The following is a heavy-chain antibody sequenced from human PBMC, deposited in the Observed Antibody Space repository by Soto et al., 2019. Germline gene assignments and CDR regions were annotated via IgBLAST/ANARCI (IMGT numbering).Heavy chain of an antibody. D-gene: IGHD2-2*01. CDR2: IYYSGST. J-gene: IGHJ6*02. V-gene: IGHV4-39*01. CDR1: GGSIRSSNYY. Sequence: SETLSLTCTVSGGSIRSSNYYWGWIRQPPGKGLEWIGSIYYSGSTYYNPSLKSRVTISVDTSKNQFSLKLSSVTAADTAVYYCARLFYCSTTSCYDYYGMDVWGQGTTVT. CDR3: ARLFYCSTTSCYDYYGMDV.